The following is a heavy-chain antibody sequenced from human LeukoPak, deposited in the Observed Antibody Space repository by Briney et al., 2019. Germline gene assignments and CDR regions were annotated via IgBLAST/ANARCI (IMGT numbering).Heavy chain of an antibody. CDR2: IYYSGST. Sequence: PSEILSLTCTVSGGSISSYYWSWIRQPPGKGLEWIGYIYYSGSTNYNPSLKSRVTISVDTSKNQFSLKLSSVTAADTAVYYCAREEPRGYSYGYYFDYWGQGTLVTVSS. CDR3: AREEPRGYSYGYYFDY. CDR1: GGSISSYY. V-gene: IGHV4-59*01. J-gene: IGHJ4*02. D-gene: IGHD5-18*01.